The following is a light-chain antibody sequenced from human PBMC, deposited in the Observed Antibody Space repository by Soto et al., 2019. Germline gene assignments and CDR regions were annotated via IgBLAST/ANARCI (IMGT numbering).Light chain of an antibody. CDR1: QSISSW. J-gene: IGKJ1*01. CDR2: DAS. CDR3: QQYNSYWT. V-gene: IGKV1-5*01. Sequence: DIPMTQSPSTLSASVGDIVTITCRASQSISSWLAWYQQKPGKAPKLLIYDASSLESGVPSRFSGSGSGTQFTLTISSLQPDDSATYYCQQYNSYWTLGQGTKVDI.